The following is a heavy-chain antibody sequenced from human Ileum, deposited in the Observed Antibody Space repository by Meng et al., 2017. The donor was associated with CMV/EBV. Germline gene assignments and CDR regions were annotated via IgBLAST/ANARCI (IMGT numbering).Heavy chain of an antibody. CDR3: TAADIVAVGTQLWKHGDY. Sequence: GSSRDWVRQAAGKGLEWVGRIRSKANSYATAYAASVKGRFTIARDDPKNTAYLQRNSLKTEDKAVYYCTAADIVAVGTQLWKHGDYWGQGTLVTVSS. V-gene: IGHV3-73*01. CDR1: GSS. D-gene: IGHD2-15*01. CDR2: IRSKANSYAT. J-gene: IGHJ4*02.